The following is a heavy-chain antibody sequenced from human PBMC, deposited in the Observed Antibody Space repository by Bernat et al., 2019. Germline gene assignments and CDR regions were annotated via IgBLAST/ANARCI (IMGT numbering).Heavy chain of an antibody. CDR1: GDSISGSRFH. D-gene: IGHD2-8*01. J-gene: IGHJ4*02. V-gene: IGHV4-39*01. CDR3: ARNKGYCSNGSCFPYGD. Sequence: QLQLQESGPGLVKPSETLSLTCAVSGDSISGSRFHWGWIRQPPGKGLEWIGTIHYTGTTYYNPSLKSRVTILVDTAKNQFSLKLNSVTAADTAVYFCARNKGYCSNGSCFPYGDWGQGTLVTVSS. CDR2: IHYTGTT.